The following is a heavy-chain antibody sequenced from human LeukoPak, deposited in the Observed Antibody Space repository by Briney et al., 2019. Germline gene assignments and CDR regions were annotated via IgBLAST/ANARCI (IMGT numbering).Heavy chain of an antibody. CDR1: GFTFSSYA. CDR3: AKGSRGAFDI. J-gene: IGHJ3*02. CDR2: IVSGGST. D-gene: IGHD3-10*01. Sequence: AGGSLRLSCAASGFTFSSYAMTWVRQVPGKGLEWVSVIVSGGSTYYGNSVKGRFTISRDDSKNTFYLQMNSLRAEDTAVYYCAKGSRGAFDIWGQGTMVTVSS. V-gene: IGHV3-23*01.